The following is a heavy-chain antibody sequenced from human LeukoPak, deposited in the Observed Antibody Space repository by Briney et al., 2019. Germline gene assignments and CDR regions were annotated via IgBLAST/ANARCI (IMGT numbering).Heavy chain of an antibody. J-gene: IGHJ6*02. CDR2: IYPGDSDT. CDR1: GYSFTSYW. V-gene: IGHV5-51*01. D-gene: IGHD3-22*01. Sequence: GESLKISCKGSGYSFTSYWIGWVRQMPGKGLEWMGIIYPGDSDTRYSPSFRGQVTISADKSISTAYLQWSSLKASDTAMYYCARHPYYYDSSGYYFAYYGMDVWGQGTTVTVSS. CDR3: ARHPYYYDSSGYYFAYYGMDV.